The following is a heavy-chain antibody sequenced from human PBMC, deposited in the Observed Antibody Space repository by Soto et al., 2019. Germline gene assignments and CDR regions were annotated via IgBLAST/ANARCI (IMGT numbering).Heavy chain of an antibody. D-gene: IGHD6-13*01. CDR1: GGSISSGDYY. Sequence: PSETLSLTCTVSGGSISSGDYYWSWIRQPPGKGLEWIGYIYYSGSTYYNPSLKSRVTISVDTSKNQFSLKLSSVTAADTAVYYCARVPLGSSWIFDYWGQGTLVTV. J-gene: IGHJ4*02. V-gene: IGHV4-30-4*01. CDR3: ARVPLGSSWIFDY. CDR2: IYYSGST.